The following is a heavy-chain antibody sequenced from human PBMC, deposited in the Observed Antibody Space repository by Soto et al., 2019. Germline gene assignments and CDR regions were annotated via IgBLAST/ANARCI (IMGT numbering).Heavy chain of an antibody. D-gene: IGHD2-15*01. V-gene: IGHV3-33*01. J-gene: IGHJ4*02. Sequence: GGSLRLSCAASGFTFSSYGMHWVRQAPGKGLEWVAVIWYDGSNKYYADSVKGGFTISRDNSKNTLYLQMNSLRAEDTAVYYCARVLGYCSGGSCYGEYYFDYWGQGTLVTVSS. CDR2: IWYDGSNK. CDR3: ARVLGYCSGGSCYGEYYFDY. CDR1: GFTFSSYG.